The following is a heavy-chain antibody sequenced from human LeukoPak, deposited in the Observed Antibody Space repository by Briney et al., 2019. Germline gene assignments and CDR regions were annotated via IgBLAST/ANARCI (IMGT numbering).Heavy chain of an antibody. CDR1: GYSISSGYY. J-gene: IGHJ5*02. CDR2: IYHSGST. V-gene: IGHV4-38-2*02. CDR3: ARVFLDTYYDFWSGYYRGNWFDP. Sequence: PSETLSLTCTVSGYSISSGYYWGWIRQPPGKGLEWIGSIYHSGSTYYNPSLKSRVTISVDTSKNQFSLKLSSVTAADTAVYYCARVFLDTYYDFWSGYYRGNWFDPWGQGTLVTVSS. D-gene: IGHD3-3*01.